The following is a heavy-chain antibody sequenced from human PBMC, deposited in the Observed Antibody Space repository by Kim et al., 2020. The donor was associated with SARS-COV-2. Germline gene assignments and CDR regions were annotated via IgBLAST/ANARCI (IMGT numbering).Heavy chain of an antibody. D-gene: IGHD5-18*01. J-gene: IGHJ4*02. CDR3: TRGSGGNGDGSHFEY. V-gene: IGHV3-74*01. Sequence: ADSVEGRVTISRDNAKNTLYRQMNSLRAEDTAMYYCTRGSGGNGDGSHFEYWGQGTLVTVSS.